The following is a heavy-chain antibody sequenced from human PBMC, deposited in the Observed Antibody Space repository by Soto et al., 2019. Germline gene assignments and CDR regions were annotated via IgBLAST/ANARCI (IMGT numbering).Heavy chain of an antibody. CDR3: ARDLGTTVTTYYGSWFDP. CDR1: GFTLSRYW. J-gene: IGHJ5*02. D-gene: IGHD4-17*01. V-gene: IGHV3-7*01. Sequence: GGSLRLSCVASGFTLSRYWMIWVRQAPGKGLEWVATIKTDGGEEYYADSVKGRFTISRDNSKNTLYLQMNSLRAEDTAVYYCARDLGTTVTTYYGSWFDPWGQGTLVTVSS. CDR2: IKTDGGEE.